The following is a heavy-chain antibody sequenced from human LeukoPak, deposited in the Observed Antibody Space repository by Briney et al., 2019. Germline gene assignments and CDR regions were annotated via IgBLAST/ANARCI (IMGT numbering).Heavy chain of an antibody. Sequence: SETLSLTCTVSGGSISSYYWSWIRQPPGKGLEWIGEINHSGSTNYNPSLKSRVTISVDTSKNQFSLKLSSVTAADTAVYYCARGTGELAFDIWGQGTMVTVSS. CDR3: ARGTGELAFDI. CDR1: GGSISSYY. V-gene: IGHV4-34*01. CDR2: INHSGST. J-gene: IGHJ3*02. D-gene: IGHD1-26*01.